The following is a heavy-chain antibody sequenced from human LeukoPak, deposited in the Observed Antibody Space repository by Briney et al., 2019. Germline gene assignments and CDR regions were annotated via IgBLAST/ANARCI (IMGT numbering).Heavy chain of an antibody. Sequence: SETLSLTCAVYGGSSSGYYWSWIRQPPGKGLEWIGEINHSGSTNYNPSLKSRVTISVDTSKNQFSLKLSSVTAADTAVYYCARGPHRSSGWPQPIFWGQGTMVTVSS. CDR2: INHSGST. CDR3: ARGPHRSSGWPQPIF. CDR1: GGSSSGYY. V-gene: IGHV4-34*01. D-gene: IGHD6-19*01. J-gene: IGHJ3*01.